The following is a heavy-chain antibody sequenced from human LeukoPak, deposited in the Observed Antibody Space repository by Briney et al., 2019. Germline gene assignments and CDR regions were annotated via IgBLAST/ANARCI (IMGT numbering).Heavy chain of an antibody. V-gene: IGHV1-58*01. D-gene: IGHD6-19*01. J-gene: IGHJ4*02. Sequence: GASVKVSCKASGFTFTSSAVQWVRQARGQRLEWIGWIVVGSGNTNYAQKFQERVTITRDMSASTAYMELSSLGSEDTAVYYCAALYSSGWRPFDYWGQGTLVTVSS. CDR1: GFTFTSSA. CDR3: AALYSSGWRPFDY. CDR2: IVVGSGNT.